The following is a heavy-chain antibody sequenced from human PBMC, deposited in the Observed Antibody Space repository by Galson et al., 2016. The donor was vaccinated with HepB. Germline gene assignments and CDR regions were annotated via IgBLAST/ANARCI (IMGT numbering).Heavy chain of an antibody. J-gene: IGHJ6*02. CDR3: AKRPYSYGWHYGMDV. CDR2: ITSGGTT. D-gene: IGHD5-18*01. Sequence: QAPGKGLEWVSGITSGGTTYYADSVKGRFTISRDNSKNILYLQTKSLRDEDTAVYYCAKRPYSYGWHYGMDVWGQGTTVTVSS. V-gene: IGHV3-23*01.